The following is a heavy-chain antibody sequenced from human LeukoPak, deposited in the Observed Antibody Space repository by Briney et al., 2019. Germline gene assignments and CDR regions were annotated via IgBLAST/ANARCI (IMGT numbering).Heavy chain of an antibody. Sequence: SETLSLTCTVSGGSISSSSYYWGWIRQPPGKGLEWIGSICYSGSTYYNPSLKSRVTISVDTSKNQFSLKLSSVTAADTAVYYCARHPSLPHFDYWGQGTLVTVSS. CDR1: GGSISSSSYY. CDR2: ICYSGST. V-gene: IGHV4-39*01. D-gene: IGHD3-10*01. J-gene: IGHJ4*02. CDR3: ARHPSLPHFDY.